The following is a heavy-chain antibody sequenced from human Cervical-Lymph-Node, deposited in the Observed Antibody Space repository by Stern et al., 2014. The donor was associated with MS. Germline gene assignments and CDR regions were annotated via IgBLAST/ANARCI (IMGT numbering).Heavy chain of an antibody. CDR2: IYYDGSNR. Sequence: VHLVESGGGVVQPGRSLRLSCAASGFTFSSSGMHRVRQAPGQGLEWLAIIYYDGSNRYYADSVKGRFTISRDNSKNTLYLQMNSLRAEDTAVYYCAREGGNTAEYFQHWGQGTLVTVSS. D-gene: IGHD4-23*01. CDR3: AREGGNTAEYFQH. V-gene: IGHV3-33*01. CDR1: GFTFSSSG. J-gene: IGHJ1*01.